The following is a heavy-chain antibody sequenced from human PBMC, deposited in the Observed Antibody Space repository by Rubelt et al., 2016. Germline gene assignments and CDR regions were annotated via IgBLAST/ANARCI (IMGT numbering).Heavy chain of an antibody. V-gene: IGHV4-34*01. CDR2: INHSGST. CDR3: ARGLARAAAAPRRLWFDP. Sequence: QVQLQQWGAGLLKPSETLSLTCAVYGGSFSGYYWSWIRQPPGKGLEWIGEINHSGSTNYHPSLKSRVTIPVDTSKNQFSRTLGSVTAADTAVYYCARGLARAAAAPRRLWFDPWGQGTLVTVSS. D-gene: IGHD6-13*01. CDR1: GGSFSGYY. J-gene: IGHJ5*02.